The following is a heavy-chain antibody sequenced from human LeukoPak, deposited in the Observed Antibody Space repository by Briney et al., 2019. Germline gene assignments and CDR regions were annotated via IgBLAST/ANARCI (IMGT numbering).Heavy chain of an antibody. CDR2: IRFDGSNE. CDR3: AKGTAGIGVAGTFGYLDY. J-gene: IGHJ4*02. D-gene: IGHD6-19*01. Sequence: GGSLRLSCAASGFTFSSFGMHWVRQAPGKGLEWVASIRFDGSNEKYADSVKGRFTISRDNPKNTLYVQMNSLSAEDTALYYSAKGTAGIGVAGTFGYLDYWGQGTLVAVSS. CDR1: GFTFSSFG. V-gene: IGHV3-30*02.